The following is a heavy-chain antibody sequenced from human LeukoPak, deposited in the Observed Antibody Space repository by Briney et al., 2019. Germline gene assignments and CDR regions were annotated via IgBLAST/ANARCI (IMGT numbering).Heavy chain of an antibody. CDR2: ISSSSSTI. Sequence: TGGSLRLSCVASGFTFSSYWMNWVRQAPGKGLEWVSYISSSSSTIYYADSVKGRFTISRDNAKNSLYLQMNSLRAEDTAVYYCARVQRSPYYYYYMDVWGKGTTVTVSS. CDR3: ARVQRSPYYYYYMDV. CDR1: GFTFSSYW. V-gene: IGHV3-48*01. J-gene: IGHJ6*03.